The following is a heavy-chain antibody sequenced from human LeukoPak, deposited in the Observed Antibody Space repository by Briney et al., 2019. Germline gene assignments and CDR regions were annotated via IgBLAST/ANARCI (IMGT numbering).Heavy chain of an antibody. V-gene: IGHV3-23*01. CDR2: ISGSGGST. CDR1: GFTFSSYA. CDR3: AKDLYSSSWYFFDY. Sequence: GGSLRPSCAASGFTFSSYAMSWVRQAPGKGLEWVSAISGSGGSTYYADSVKGRFTISRDNSKNTLYLQMNSLRAEDTAVYYCAKDLYSSSWYFFDYWGQGTLVTVSS. J-gene: IGHJ4*02. D-gene: IGHD6-13*01.